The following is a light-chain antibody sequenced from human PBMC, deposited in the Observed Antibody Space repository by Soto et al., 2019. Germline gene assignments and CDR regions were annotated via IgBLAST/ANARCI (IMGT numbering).Light chain of an antibody. CDR3: QQYGSSGT. V-gene: IGKV3-20*01. J-gene: IGKJ1*01. CDR2: GAS. Sequence: EIVLTQSLATLSLSPGERATLSCRASQSVSSNSLAWYHQKPGQPPRLLMYGASSRATGIPDRFSGSGSGTDFTLTISRLEPEDFAVYYCQQYGSSGTFGQGTKVDIK. CDR1: QSVSSNS.